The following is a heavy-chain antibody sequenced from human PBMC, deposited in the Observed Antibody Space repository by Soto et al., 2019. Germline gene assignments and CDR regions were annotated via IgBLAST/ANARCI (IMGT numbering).Heavy chain of an antibody. V-gene: IGHV3-33*03. D-gene: IGHD3-22*01. Sequence: PGGSLRLSCAASGFTFSSYGMHWVRQAPGKGLEWVAVIWYDGSNKYYADSVKGRFAISRDDSKNMVYLEMNSLQTEDTAMYYCTTDSYITTITVRFDYWGHGTLVNVSS. J-gene: IGHJ4*01. CDR1: GFTFSSYG. CDR3: TTDSYITTITVRFDY. CDR2: IWYDGSNK.